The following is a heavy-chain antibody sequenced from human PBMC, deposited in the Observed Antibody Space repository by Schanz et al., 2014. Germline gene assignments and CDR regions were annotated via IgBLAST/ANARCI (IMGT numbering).Heavy chain of an antibody. D-gene: IGHD6-13*01. CDR1: GFIFNDYY. CDR2: ISRDGTTS. V-gene: IGHV3-11*04. CDR3: ARGYSNIWSPMAY. Sequence: QVQLVESGGGLVKPGGSLRLSCAASGFIFNDYYMNWIRQAPGKGLEWLSYISRDGTTSYYADSVKGRFTITRDIAKNSLSLQMNSLRAEDTAVYYCARGYSNIWSPMAYWGQGTLVAVSS. J-gene: IGHJ4*02.